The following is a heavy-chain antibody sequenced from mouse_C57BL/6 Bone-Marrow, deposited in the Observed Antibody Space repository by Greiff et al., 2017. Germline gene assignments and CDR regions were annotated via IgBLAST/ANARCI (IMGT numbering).Heavy chain of an antibody. CDR1: GFTFSSYA. V-gene: IGHV5-4*01. Sequence: EVQLVESGGGLVKPGGSLKLSCAASGFTFSSYAMSWVRQTPEKRLEWVATISDGGSYTYYPDNVKGRFTISRDNAKNNLYLQMSHLKSEETAMYYCARDRNWSWFAYWGQGTLVTVSA. CDR3: ARDRNWSWFAY. D-gene: IGHD4-1*01. CDR2: ISDGGSYT. J-gene: IGHJ3*01.